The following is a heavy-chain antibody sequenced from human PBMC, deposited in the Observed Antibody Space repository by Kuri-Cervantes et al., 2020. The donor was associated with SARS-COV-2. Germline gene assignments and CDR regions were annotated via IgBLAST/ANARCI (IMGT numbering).Heavy chain of an antibody. CDR3: ATPFGVVPC. V-gene: IGHV4-30-2*01. Sequence: SETLSLTCAVSGGSISSGGYFWSWIRQPPGKGLDWIGYIYDSGSTYYNPSLKSRVTISVDRSKNQFSLKLRSVAAADTAVYYCATPFGVVPCWGRGTLVTVSS. D-gene: IGHD3-3*01. J-gene: IGHJ4*02. CDR1: GGSISSGGYF. CDR2: IYDSGST.